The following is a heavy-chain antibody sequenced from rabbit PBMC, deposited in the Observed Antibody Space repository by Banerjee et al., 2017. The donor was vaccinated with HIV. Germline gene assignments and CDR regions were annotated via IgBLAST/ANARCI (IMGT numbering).Heavy chain of an antibody. CDR1: GSDISSYA. V-gene: IGHV1S47*01. D-gene: IGHD4-1*01. J-gene: IGHJ4*01. CDR3: ARDLAGVIGWNFNL. Sequence: QEQLKESGGGLVTPAGTLTLTCTASGSDISSYAISWVRQAPGKGLEWIGRIYPGIGTDYASWVNGRFTISSDNAQNTVDLKMTSLTAADTATYFCARDLAGVIGWNFNLWGPGT. CDR2: IYPGIGT.